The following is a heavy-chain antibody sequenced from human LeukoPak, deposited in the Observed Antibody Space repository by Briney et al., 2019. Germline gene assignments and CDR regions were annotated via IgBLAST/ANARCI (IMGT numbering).Heavy chain of an antibody. Sequence: PSETLSLTCTVSGVSIRSGTFYWAWIRQPPGKGLEWIATMHYSGRTYNNPSLRSRVTISVERPKNQFSLKLSSVTAADTAVYYCASGIYMDVWGKGTTVTISS. V-gene: IGHV4-39*07. CDR2: MHYSGRT. CDR1: GVSIRSGTFY. CDR3: ASGIYMDV. J-gene: IGHJ6*03. D-gene: IGHD1-1*01.